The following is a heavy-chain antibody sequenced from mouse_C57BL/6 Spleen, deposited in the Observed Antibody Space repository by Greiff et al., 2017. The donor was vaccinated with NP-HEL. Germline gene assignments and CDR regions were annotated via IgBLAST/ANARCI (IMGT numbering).Heavy chain of an antibody. J-gene: IGHJ4*01. CDR3: ARAGRYYARDY. Sequence: EVQLQQSGPELVKPGASVKISCKASGYTFTDYYMNWVKQSHGKSLEWIGDINPNNGGTSYNQKFKGKATLTVDKSSSTAYMELRSLTSEDSAVYYCARAGRYYARDYWGQGTSVTVSS. V-gene: IGHV1-26*01. CDR2: INPNNGGT. CDR1: GYTFTDYY. D-gene: IGHD3-1*01.